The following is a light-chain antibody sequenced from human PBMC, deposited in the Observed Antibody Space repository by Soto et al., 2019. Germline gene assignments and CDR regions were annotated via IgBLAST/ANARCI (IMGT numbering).Light chain of an antibody. V-gene: IGKV3-15*01. CDR3: QQYGSSPWT. Sequence: EIVMTQSPATLSVSPGERATLSCRASQSVNSNLAWYQQKPGQAPRLLISGASTRATGIPARFSGSGSETEFTLTISSLQSEDFAVYYCQQYGSSPWTFGQGTKVEIK. CDR2: GAS. CDR1: QSVNSN. J-gene: IGKJ1*01.